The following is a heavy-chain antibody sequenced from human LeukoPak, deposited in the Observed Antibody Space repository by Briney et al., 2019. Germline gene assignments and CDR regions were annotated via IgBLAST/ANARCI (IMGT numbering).Heavy chain of an antibody. J-gene: IGHJ5*02. Sequence: PSETLSLTCTVSGDSISNSYWTWIRQPPGRGLEWIGFIYFSGSTNYNPSLMSRVTISIDTSKSQFSLKLSSVTAADTAIYYCARGFGDGFNLVYWFAPWGQGTLVTVSS. D-gene: IGHD5-24*01. CDR2: IYFSGST. CDR1: GDSISNSY. CDR3: ARGFGDGFNLVYWFAP. V-gene: IGHV4-59*01.